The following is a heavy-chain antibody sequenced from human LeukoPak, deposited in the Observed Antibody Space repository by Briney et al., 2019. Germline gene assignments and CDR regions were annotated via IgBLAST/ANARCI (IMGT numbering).Heavy chain of an antibody. CDR2: IYYSGST. J-gene: IGHJ3*02. Sequence: SETLSLTCAVSGGSICSSSYYWGWIRPPPGKGLEWIGSIYYSGSTYYNPSLKSRVAISVDTSKNQFSLKLSSVAAADTAVYYCARDWNPGGAFDIGGQGTMVTVSS. CDR1: GGSICSSSYY. V-gene: IGHV4-39*07. CDR3: ARDWNPGGAFDI. D-gene: IGHD1-1*01.